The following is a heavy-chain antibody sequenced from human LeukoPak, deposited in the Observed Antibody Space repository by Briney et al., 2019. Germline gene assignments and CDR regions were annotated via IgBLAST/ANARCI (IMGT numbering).Heavy chain of an antibody. J-gene: IGHJ6*03. CDR1: GFTFSSYA. Sequence: VGSLRLSCAASGFTFSSYAMHCVPQAPGKGLEWVAVISYDGINKYYADSVKGRFTISRDNSKNTLYLQMNSLRAEDMAVYYCARDQAAGQFARVTYYYYYMDVWGKGTTVTVSS. D-gene: IGHD6-13*01. CDR3: ARDQAAGQFARVTYYYYYMDV. CDR2: ISYDGINK. V-gene: IGHV3-30*04.